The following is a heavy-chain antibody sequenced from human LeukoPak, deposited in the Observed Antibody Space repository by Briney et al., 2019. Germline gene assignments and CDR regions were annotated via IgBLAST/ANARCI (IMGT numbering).Heavy chain of an antibody. CDR2: IYSGGST. Sequence: GGSLRLSCAASGFTVSSNYMSWVRQAPGKGLEWVSVIYSGGSTYYADSVKGRFTISRDNSKNTLYLQMNSLRAEDTAVYYCARAKSGVYFDYWGQGTLVTVSS. J-gene: IGHJ4*02. CDR3: ARAKSGVYFDY. CDR1: GFTVSSNY. V-gene: IGHV3-53*01.